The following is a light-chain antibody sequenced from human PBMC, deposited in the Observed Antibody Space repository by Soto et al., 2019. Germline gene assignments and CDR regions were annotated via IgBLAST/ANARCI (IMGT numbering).Light chain of an antibody. V-gene: IGLV2-14*01. J-gene: IGLJ3*02. CDR2: EVS. Sequence: QSALPQLASVSGSPGQSITISCTGTSSDVGGYNYVSWYQQHPGKAPKLMIYEVSNRPSGVSNRCSGSKSGNTATLTISGLHAEDEADYYCSSFTSINTWVFGGGTKLTVL. CDR1: SSDVGGYNY. CDR3: SSFTSINTWV.